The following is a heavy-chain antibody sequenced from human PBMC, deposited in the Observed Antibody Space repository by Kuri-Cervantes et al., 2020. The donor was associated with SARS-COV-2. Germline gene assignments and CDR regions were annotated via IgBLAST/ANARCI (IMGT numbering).Heavy chain of an antibody. CDR2: INHSGST. CDR1: GGSFSGYY. J-gene: IGHJ4*02. V-gene: IGHV4-34*01. D-gene: IGHD6-6*01. CDR3: ARGPPPVIAARKTYFDY. Sequence: ESLKISCAVYGGSFSGYYWSWIRQPPGKGLEWIGEINHSGSTNYNPSLKSRVTISVDTSKNQFSLKLSSVTAADTAVYYCARGPPPVIAARKTYFDYWGQGTLVTVSS.